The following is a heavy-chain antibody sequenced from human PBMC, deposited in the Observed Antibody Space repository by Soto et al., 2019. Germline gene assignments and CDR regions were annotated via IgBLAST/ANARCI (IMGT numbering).Heavy chain of an antibody. CDR1: GFKFSNYA. CDR3: AKDRRAGGNSAFYFDF. V-gene: IGHV3-23*01. CDR2: ISATGSGT. D-gene: IGHD3-16*01. J-gene: IGHJ4*02. Sequence: PGGSLRLSCAASGFKFSNYAMSWVRQAPRKGLEWVSLISATGSGTYYADSVKGRFTISRDNSHNTLYLQVHSLTAEDTAVYYCAKDRRAGGNSAFYFDFWGQGAQVTVSS.